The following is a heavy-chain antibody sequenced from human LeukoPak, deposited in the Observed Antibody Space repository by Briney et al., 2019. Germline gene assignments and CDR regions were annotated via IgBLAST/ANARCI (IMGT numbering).Heavy chain of an antibody. V-gene: IGHV4-31*03. CDR3: ARYYYDSSGYQGFYYYYGMDV. J-gene: IGHJ6*02. CDR2: IYYSGST. CDR1: GGSISSGGYY. Sequence: SETLSLTCTVSGGSISSGGYYWSWIRQHPGKGLEWIGYIYYSGSTYYNPSLKSRVTISVDTSKNQFSLKLSSVTAADTAVYYCARYYYDSSGYQGFYYYYGMDVWGQGTTVTVSS. D-gene: IGHD3-22*01.